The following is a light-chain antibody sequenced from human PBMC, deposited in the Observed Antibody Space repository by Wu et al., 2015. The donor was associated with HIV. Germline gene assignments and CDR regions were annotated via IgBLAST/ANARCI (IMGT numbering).Light chain of an antibody. V-gene: IGKV3-20*01. CDR1: QSLGTY. Sequence: EIVLTQSPATLSSSPGDRVTLSCRASQSLGTYLAWYQQKPGQAPRLLIYEASSRAPGIPDRFTASGSGTDFTLTISSLEPEDFAVYYCQQYGSSPYTFGQGTKLEIK. J-gene: IGKJ2*01. CDR3: QQYGSSPYT. CDR2: EAS.